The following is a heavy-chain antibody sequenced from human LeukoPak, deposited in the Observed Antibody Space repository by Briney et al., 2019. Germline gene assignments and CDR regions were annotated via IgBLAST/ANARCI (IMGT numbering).Heavy chain of an antibody. V-gene: IGHV4-30-2*01. CDR3: ARYYGEYGILFDP. CDR1: GGSISSGGYS. J-gene: IGHJ5*02. CDR2: IYHSGST. Sequence: SETLSLTCAVSGGSISSGGYSWSWIRQPPGKGLEWIGYIYHSGSTYYNPSLKSRVTISVDRSKNQSSLKLTSVTAADTAVYYCARYYGEYGILFDPWGERTLVTVSS. D-gene: IGHD4-17*01.